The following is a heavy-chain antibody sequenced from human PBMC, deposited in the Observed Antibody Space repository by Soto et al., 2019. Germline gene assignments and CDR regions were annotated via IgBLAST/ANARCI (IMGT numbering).Heavy chain of an antibody. D-gene: IGHD5-12*01. CDR3: ARDRISSGYYNWFDP. CDR2: IYYSGST. J-gene: IGHJ5*02. CDR1: GGSISRGGYY. Sequence: SETLSLTCTVSGGSISRGGYYWSWIRQHPGKGPEWIGYIYYSGSTYYNPSLKSRVTISVDTSKNQFSLKLRSVTGADTAVYYCARDRISSGYYNWFDPWGQGTLVTVSS. V-gene: IGHV4-31*03.